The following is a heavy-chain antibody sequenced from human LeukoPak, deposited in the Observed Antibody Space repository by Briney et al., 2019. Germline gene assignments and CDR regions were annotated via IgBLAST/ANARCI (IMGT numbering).Heavy chain of an antibody. J-gene: IGHJ5*02. D-gene: IGHD2-8*01. CDR1: GYTFTGYY. V-gene: IGHV1-2*02. CDR2: INPNSGGT. Sequence: GASVKVSCKASGYTFTGYYMHWVRQAPAQGREWMGWINPNSGGTNYAQKSQGRVTMTRDTSISTAYMELSRLRSEDTAVYYCARALDIVLMVYARGRNWFDPWGQGTLVTVSS. CDR3: ARALDIVLMVYARGRNWFDP.